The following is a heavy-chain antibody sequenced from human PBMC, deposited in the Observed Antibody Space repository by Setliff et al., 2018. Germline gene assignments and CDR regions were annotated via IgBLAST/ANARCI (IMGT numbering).Heavy chain of an antibody. J-gene: IGHJ6*02. CDR2: ISSSSSYI. D-gene: IGHD6-13*01. Sequence: GGSLRLSCAASGFTFSSYSMNWVRQAPGKGLEWVSSISSSSSYIYYADSVKGRFTISRDSAKNSLYLQMNSLRAEDTAVYYCARARGEQQLGHYYYYYGMDVWGQGTTVTVSS. CDR3: ARARGEQQLGHYYYYYGMDV. V-gene: IGHV3-21*01. CDR1: GFTFSSYS.